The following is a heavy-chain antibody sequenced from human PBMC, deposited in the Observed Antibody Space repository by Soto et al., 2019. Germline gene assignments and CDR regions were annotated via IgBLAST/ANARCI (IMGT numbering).Heavy chain of an antibody. CDR2: IYYSGNT. J-gene: IGHJ4*02. D-gene: IGHD3-22*01. CDR1: GGSISSSSYY. CDR3: ARKNTYDGSGYYPGSLY. Sequence: SETLSLTCTVSGGSISSSSYYWGWIRQPPGKGLEWIGSIYYSGNTYYNPSLKSRVTISVDTSKNQFSLKLSSVTAADTAVYYCARKNTYDGSGYYPGSLYWGQGTLVTVSS. V-gene: IGHV4-39*01.